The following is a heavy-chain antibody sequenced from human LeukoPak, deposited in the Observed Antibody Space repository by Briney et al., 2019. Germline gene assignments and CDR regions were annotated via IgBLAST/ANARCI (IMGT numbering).Heavy chain of an antibody. CDR3: ARARSPYYYDSSGFPFQH. Sequence: ASVKVSCKASGYTFTSYGISWVRQAPGQGLEWMGGIIPIFGTANYAQKFQGRVTITADESTSTAYMELSSLRSEDTAVYYCARARSPYYYDSSGFPFQHWGQGTLVTVSS. CDR1: GYTFTSYG. V-gene: IGHV1-69*13. D-gene: IGHD3-22*01. CDR2: IIPIFGTA. J-gene: IGHJ1*01.